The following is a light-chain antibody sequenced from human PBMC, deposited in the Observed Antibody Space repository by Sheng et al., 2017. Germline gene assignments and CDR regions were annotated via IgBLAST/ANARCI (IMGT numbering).Light chain of an antibody. CDR1: NSNIGSDN. CDR3: AVWDAGLGSYL. J-gene: IGLJ1*01. V-gene: IGLV1-47*02. CDR2: NDN. Sequence: QPVLTQPPSASGTPGQRVTLSCSGSNSNIGSDNVYWYQQLPGAAPKLLIYNDNLRPAGVPDRFSGSKSGPSASLAISGLRSEDEADYYCAVWDAGLGSYLFGPGTMLTVL.